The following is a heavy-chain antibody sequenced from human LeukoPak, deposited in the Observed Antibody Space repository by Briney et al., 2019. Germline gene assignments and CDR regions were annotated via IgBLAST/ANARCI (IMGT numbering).Heavy chain of an antibody. Sequence: GASVKVSCKVSGYTLTELSMHWVRQAPGKGLEWMGGFDPEDGETIYAQKFQGRVTMTGDTSTDTAYMELSSLRSEDTAVYYCATGRGFGAFDIWGQGTMVTVSS. D-gene: IGHD3-16*01. V-gene: IGHV1-24*01. CDR3: ATGRGFGAFDI. J-gene: IGHJ3*02. CDR2: FDPEDGET. CDR1: GYTLTELS.